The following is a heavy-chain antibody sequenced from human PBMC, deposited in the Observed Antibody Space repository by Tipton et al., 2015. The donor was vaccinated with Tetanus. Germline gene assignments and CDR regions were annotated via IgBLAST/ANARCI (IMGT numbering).Heavy chain of an antibody. J-gene: IGHJ3*02. CDR1: GGSISGSRYF. CDR3: ARWGDASGSTNLYAFDI. D-gene: IGHD3-10*01. V-gene: IGHV4-31*03. CDR2: IYYSGST. Sequence: TLSLTCTVSGGSISGSRYFWNWIRQRPGKGPEWIGYIYYSGSTYYNPSFKSRVSMSVDTSKNQFSLKISSLTAADTAVYYCARWGDASGSTNLYAFDIWGQGTMVSVSS.